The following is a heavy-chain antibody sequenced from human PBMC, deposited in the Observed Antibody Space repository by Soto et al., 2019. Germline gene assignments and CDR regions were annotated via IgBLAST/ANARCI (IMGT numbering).Heavy chain of an antibody. CDR2: INHSGGRT. D-gene: IGHD3-16*01. J-gene: IGHJ4*02. V-gene: IGHV3-23*01. CDR1: GFTFSSYA. Sequence: PGGSLRLSCAASGFTFSSYAMSCVRQAPGKGLEWVSSINHSGGRTYYADSVKGRFTISTDSSKSTLFLQMDSLRAEDTAVYFCAKAFYTFGAVIIPPFDYWGQGTLVTVSS. CDR3: AKAFYTFGAVIIPPFDY.